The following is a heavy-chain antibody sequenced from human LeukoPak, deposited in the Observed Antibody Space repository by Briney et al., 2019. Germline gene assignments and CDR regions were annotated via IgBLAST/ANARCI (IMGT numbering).Heavy chain of an antibody. J-gene: IGHJ4*02. Sequence: GGSLRLSCAASGFTFSSYSMNWVRQALGKGLEWVSSISSSSSYIYYADSVKGRFTISRDNAKNSLYLQMNSLRAEDTAVYYCARDWAAYCSSTSCHNPVGYWGQGTLVTVSS. CDR2: ISSSSSYI. CDR1: GFTFSSYS. V-gene: IGHV3-21*01. CDR3: ARDWAAYCSSTSCHNPVGY. D-gene: IGHD2-2*01.